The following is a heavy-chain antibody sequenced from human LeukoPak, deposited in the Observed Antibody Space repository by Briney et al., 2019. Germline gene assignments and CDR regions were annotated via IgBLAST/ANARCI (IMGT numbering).Heavy chain of an antibody. CDR1: GFTFSSYA. J-gene: IGHJ4*02. V-gene: IGHV3-23*01. D-gene: IGHD5-24*01. CDR2: ISGSGGST. CDR3: AKDSERWLQMRCDY. Sequence: PGGSLRLSCAASGFTFSSYAMSWVRQAPGKGLEWVSAISGSGGSTYYADSVKGRFTISRDNSKNTLYLQMNSLRAEDTAVYYCAKDSERWLQMRCDYRGQGTLVTVSS.